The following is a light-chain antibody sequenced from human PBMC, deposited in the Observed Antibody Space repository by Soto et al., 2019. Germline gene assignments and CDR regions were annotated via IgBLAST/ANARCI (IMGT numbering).Light chain of an antibody. CDR3: QQRSNWQLT. CDR2: DAS. J-gene: IGKJ4*01. V-gene: IGKV3D-11*02. CDR1: QSFSSS. Sequence: EIVLTQSPATLSLSPGERATLSCRASQSFSSSLAWYQQKPGQAPRLLIYDASNRATGIPARFSGSGSGTDFTLTISSLEPEDFAVYYCQQRSNWQLTFGGGTKVEIK.